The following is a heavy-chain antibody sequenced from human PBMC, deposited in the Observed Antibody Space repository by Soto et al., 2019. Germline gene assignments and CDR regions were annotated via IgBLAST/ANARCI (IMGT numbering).Heavy chain of an antibody. D-gene: IGHD6-13*01. CDR2: IYNSGST. CDR3: ARIKGPYSSSWYEDY. CDR1: GGSINIYHYH. V-gene: IGHV4-39*07. J-gene: IGHJ4*02. Sequence: PSETLSLTCTVSGGSINIYHYHWTWIRQTPGKGLEWIGYIYNSGSTYYNPSLKSRVTMSVDTSKNQFSLKLTSVTAVDTAVYYCARIKGPYSSSWYEDYWGQGTLVTVSS.